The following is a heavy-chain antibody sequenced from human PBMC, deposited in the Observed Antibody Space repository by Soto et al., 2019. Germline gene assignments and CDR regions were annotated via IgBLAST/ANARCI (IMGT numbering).Heavy chain of an antibody. J-gene: IGHJ6*02. V-gene: IGHV4-34*01. CDR1: GGSFSGYY. CDR3: ARFNSSGWPPARYYYGMDV. D-gene: IGHD6-19*01. CDR2: INHSGST. Sequence: SETLSLTCAVYGGSFSGYYWSWIRQPPGKGLEWIGEINHSGSTNYNPSLKSRFTISVDTSKNQFSLKLSSVTAADTAVYYCARFNSSGWPPARYYYGMDVWGQGTTVTVSS.